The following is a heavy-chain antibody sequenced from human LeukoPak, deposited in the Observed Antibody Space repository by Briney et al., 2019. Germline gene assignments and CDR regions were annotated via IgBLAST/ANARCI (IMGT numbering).Heavy chain of an antibody. Sequence: SVKVSCKASGGTFSSYAISWVRQAPGQGLEWMGRIIPIFGTANYAQKFQGRVTITTDESTSTAYMELSSLRSEDTAVYYCARGRFLEWLFPDYWGQGTLVTVSS. CDR2: IIPIFGTA. J-gene: IGHJ4*02. D-gene: IGHD3-3*01. CDR1: GGTFSSYA. V-gene: IGHV1-69*05. CDR3: ARGRFLEWLFPDY.